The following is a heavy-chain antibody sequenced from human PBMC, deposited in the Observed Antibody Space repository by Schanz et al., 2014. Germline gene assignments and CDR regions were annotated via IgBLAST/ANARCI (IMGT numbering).Heavy chain of an antibody. CDR1: GFSFSDHA. V-gene: IGHV3-23*04. CDR2: ISGSGGST. Sequence: EVELVESGGGLVQPGGSLRLSCAASGFSFSDHAMDWVRQAPGKGLEWVSAISGSGGSTYYADSVKGRFTISRDNSKNTLYLQMNSLRAEDTAVYYCARGGPAYYFDDWGQGTLXTVSS. J-gene: IGHJ4*02. CDR3: ARGGPAYYFDD.